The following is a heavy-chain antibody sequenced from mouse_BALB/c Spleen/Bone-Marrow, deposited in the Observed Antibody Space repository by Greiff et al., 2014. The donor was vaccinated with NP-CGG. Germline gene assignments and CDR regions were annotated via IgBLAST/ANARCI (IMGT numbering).Heavy chain of an antibody. CDR1: GFSLTSYG. J-gene: IGHJ4*01. CDR3: ARDRSYYGMDY. V-gene: IGHV2-9*02. Sequence: QVHVKQSGPGLVAPSQSLSITCTVSGFSLTSYGVHWVRQSPGKGLEWLGVIWAGGSTNYNSALMPGLSISKDNSKSQVFLKMDGLQTDDTAMYYCARDRSYYGMDYWGQGTSVTVSS. CDR2: IWAGGST.